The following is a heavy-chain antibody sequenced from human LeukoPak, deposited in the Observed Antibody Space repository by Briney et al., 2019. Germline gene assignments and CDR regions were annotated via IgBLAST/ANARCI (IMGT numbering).Heavy chain of an antibody. CDR3: ARGMSAAYDYNWFDS. V-gene: IGHV4-4*07. CDR1: GDSISAYY. CDR2: IHASGST. J-gene: IGHJ5*01. Sequence: SETLSLTCTVSGDSISAYYWSWIRQPAGRGLEWIGRIHASGSTRYNPSLKSRVTMSVDTSKNQFSLKLASVTAADTALYFCARGMSAAYDYNWFDSWGQGTLVTVSS. D-gene: IGHD5-12*01.